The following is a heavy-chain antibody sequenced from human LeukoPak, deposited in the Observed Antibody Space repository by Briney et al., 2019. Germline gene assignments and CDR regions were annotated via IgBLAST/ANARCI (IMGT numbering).Heavy chain of an antibody. V-gene: IGHV4-30-4*01. J-gene: IGHJ5*02. CDR2: IYYSGST. CDR1: GGSISSGDYD. D-gene: IGHD3-10*01. CDR3: ARDYYGSGGHNWFDP. Sequence: SETLSLTCTVSGGSISSGDYDWSWIRQPPGKGLEWIGYIYYSGSTYYNPSLKSRVTISVDTSKNQFSLKLSSVTAADTAVYYCARDYYGSGGHNWFDPWGQGTLVTVSS.